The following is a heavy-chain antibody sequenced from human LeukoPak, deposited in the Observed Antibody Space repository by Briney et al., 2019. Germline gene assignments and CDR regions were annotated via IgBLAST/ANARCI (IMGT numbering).Heavy chain of an antibody. D-gene: IGHD2-8*01. CDR1: GFTFSSYA. CDR3: ARLDIVLIGGLDP. J-gene: IGHJ5*02. CDR2: ISYDGSNK. Sequence: GGSLRLSCAVSGFTFSSYAMHWVRQAPGKGLEWVAVISYDGSNKYYADSVKGRFTISRDNSKNTLYLQMNSLRAEDTAVYYCARLDIVLIGGLDPWGQGTLVTVSS. V-gene: IGHV3-30-3*01.